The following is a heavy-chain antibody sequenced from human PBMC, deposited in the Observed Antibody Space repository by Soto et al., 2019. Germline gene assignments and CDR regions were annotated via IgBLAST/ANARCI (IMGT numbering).Heavy chain of an antibody. D-gene: IGHD3-22*01. V-gene: IGHV4-30-4*01. CDR3: ARESAYYDSSGTTINRFDP. J-gene: IGHJ5*02. Sequence: ASETLSLTCPFSGGSISSGDYYWSWIRQPPGKGLEWIGYIYYSGSTYYNPSLKSRVTISVDTSKNQFSLKLSSVTAADTAVYYCARESAYYDSSGTTINRFDPWGQGTLVTVSS. CDR1: GGSISSGDYY. CDR2: IYYSGST.